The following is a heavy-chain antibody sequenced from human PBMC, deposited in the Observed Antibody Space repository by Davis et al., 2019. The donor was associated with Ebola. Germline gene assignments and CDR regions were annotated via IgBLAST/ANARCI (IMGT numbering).Heavy chain of an antibody. J-gene: IGHJ5*02. Sequence: GESLKISCAASGFKFEDYTMNWVRQGPGKGLEWVSLISWDSSFTHYADSVKGRFTISRDNSKNTVYLQMNSLRAEDTAVYHCAKGEMANHKWFDPWGQGTLVTVST. CDR3: AKGEMANHKWFDP. CDR1: GFKFEDYT. D-gene: IGHD2-8*01. CDR2: ISWDSSFT. V-gene: IGHV3-43*01.